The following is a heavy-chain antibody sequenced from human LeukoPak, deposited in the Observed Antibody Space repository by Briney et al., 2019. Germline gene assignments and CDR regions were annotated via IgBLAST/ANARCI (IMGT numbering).Heavy chain of an antibody. J-gene: IGHJ6*03. CDR3: AGGVPAANTVYYLDV. D-gene: IGHD2-2*01. CDR1: GFTFSSYT. Sequence: GGSLRLSCAASGFTFSSYTMNWVRQAPGKGPEWVSSISGPSRYIYYADSVRGRFTISRDNAKNSLYLQMHSLGAEDTAVYYCAGGVPAANTVYYLDVWAMGPRSPSP. CDR2: ISGPSRYI. V-gene: IGHV3-21*01.